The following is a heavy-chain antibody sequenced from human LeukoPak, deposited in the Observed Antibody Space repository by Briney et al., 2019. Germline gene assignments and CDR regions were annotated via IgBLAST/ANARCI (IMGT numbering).Heavy chain of an antibody. D-gene: IGHD3-22*01. CDR1: GFPFSNYW. CDR3: ARERYYYARSGYYYFDC. V-gene: IGHV3-7*05. CDR2: IKHDGGEQ. Sequence: AGSLRLSCAASGFPFSNYWMTWVRQAPGRGLEWVANIKHDGGEQYYVDSVKGRFTISRDNAKNSLYLQMNSLRAEDTAVYYCARERYYYARSGYYYFDCWGQGTLVTVSS. J-gene: IGHJ4*02.